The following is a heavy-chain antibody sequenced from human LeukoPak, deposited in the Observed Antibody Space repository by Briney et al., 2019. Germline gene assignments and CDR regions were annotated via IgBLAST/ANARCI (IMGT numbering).Heavy chain of an antibody. CDR1: GFTFSSYA. CDR2: ISGSGGST. CDR3: AKDLYRYDSSGYPFDY. Sequence: GGSLRLSCAASGFTFSSYAMTWVRQAPGKGLEWVSAISGSGGSTYYADSVKGRFTISRDNSKNTLYLQMNSLRAEDTAVCYCAKDLYRYDSSGYPFDYWGQGTLVTVSS. D-gene: IGHD3-22*01. J-gene: IGHJ4*02. V-gene: IGHV3-23*01.